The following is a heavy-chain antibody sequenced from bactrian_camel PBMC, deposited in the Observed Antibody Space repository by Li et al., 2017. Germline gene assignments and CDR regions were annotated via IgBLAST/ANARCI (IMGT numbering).Heavy chain of an antibody. V-gene: IGHV3S61*01. Sequence: HVQLVESGGGSVQAGETLRLSCTASGFTFEEDDEDVQWYREGPGYGCQLVSRISPDGSTDYADSVKGRFTISANYYKNTLYLQMNSLKPEDTATYYCAAGRLSSAASCTSPDYWGQGTQVTVS. J-gene: IGHJ4*01. CDR2: ISPDGST. D-gene: IGHD6*01. CDR3: AAGRLSSAASCTSPDY. CDR1: GFTFEEDDED.